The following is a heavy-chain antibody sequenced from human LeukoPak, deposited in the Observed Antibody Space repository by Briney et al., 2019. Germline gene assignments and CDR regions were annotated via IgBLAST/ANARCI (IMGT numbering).Heavy chain of an antibody. J-gene: IGHJ4*02. CDR1: GFTFSSYA. D-gene: IGHD4-17*01. Sequence: GGSLRLSCAASGFTFSSYAMSWVRQAPGKGLEWVSVISGSGGSTYYADSVKGRFTISRDNSKNTLYLQMNSLRAEDTAVYYCATALLTTATTTAGDYWGQGTLVTVSS. CDR3: ATALLTTATTTAGDY. V-gene: IGHV3-23*01. CDR2: ISGSGGST.